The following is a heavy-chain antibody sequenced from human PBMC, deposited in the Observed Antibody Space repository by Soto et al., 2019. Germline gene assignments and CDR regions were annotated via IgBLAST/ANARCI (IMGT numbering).Heavy chain of an antibody. CDR1: GFTVSRYD. J-gene: IGHJ4*02. Sequence: EVQLVESGGGLVQPGGSLRLSCAASGFTVSRYDMHWVRQATGKGLEWVSVIGSAGDTYYPGSVKGRFTISRENAQNPLYLQMTGLRAEDTAVYCCARADDGGTHFEHWGQGTLVTVSS. V-gene: IGHV3-13*01. CDR3: ARADDGGTHFEH. CDR2: IGSAGDT. D-gene: IGHD4-17*01.